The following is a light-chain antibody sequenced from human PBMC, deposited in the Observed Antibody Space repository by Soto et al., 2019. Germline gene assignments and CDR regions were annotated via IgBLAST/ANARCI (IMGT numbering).Light chain of an antibody. CDR2: EVT. Sequence: ALAQPSSVSGSPGQSITISCTGTSTDVGGYNYVSWYQHHSGKAPKLLIYEVTNRPSGISDRFSGSKSVNTASLTISGLQAEDESDYYCGSYSSTDTPFVFGTGTKVTV. CDR3: GSYSSTDTPFV. CDR1: STDVGGYNY. V-gene: IGLV2-14*01. J-gene: IGLJ1*01.